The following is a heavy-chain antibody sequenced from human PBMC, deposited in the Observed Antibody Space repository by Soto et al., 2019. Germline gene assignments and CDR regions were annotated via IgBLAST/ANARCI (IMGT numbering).Heavy chain of an antibody. V-gene: IGHV1-46*01. J-gene: IGHJ6*02. CDR2: INPSGGST. CDR3: ARDPIVVVPAAKGLYGMDV. Sequence: SVTVSCQASGYTFTSYYMHWVREAPVQGLEWMGIINPSGGSTSYAQKFQGRVTMTRDTSTSTVYMELSSLRSEDTAVYYCARDPIVVVPAAKGLYGMDVWGQGTTVTV. CDR1: GYTFTSYY. D-gene: IGHD2-2*01.